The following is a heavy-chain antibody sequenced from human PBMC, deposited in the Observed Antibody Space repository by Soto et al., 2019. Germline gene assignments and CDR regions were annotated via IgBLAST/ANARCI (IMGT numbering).Heavy chain of an antibody. Sequence: PSETLSLTCAVYGGSFSGYYWSWIRQPPGKGREWIGEINHSGSTNYNPSLKSRVTISVDTSKNQFSLKLSSVTAADTAVYYCARVPHPVDTAMVRVYGMDVWGQGTTVTVSS. J-gene: IGHJ6*02. D-gene: IGHD5-18*01. CDR3: ARVPHPVDTAMVRVYGMDV. CDR2: INHSGST. CDR1: GGSFSGYY. V-gene: IGHV4-34*01.